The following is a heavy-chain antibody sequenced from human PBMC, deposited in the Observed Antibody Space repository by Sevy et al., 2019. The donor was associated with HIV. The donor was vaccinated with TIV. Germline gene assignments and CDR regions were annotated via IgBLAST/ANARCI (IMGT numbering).Heavy chain of an antibody. CDR3: NTDSYCTDGVSYGAFGV. D-gene: IGHD2-8*01. V-gene: IGHV3-15*05. CDR2: IKSKTDGETT. CDR1: GFTFSKAW. Sequence: GGSLRLSCAASGFTFSKAWMTWVRQAPGKGLEWVARIKSKTDGETTEYAAPVKGRFTISRDDSKNTIFLQASSLKTEDTAVYYCNTDSYCTDGVSYGAFGVWGQGTMVTVSS. J-gene: IGHJ3*01.